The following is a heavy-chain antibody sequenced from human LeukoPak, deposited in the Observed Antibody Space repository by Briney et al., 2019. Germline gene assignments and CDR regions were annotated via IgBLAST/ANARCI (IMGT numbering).Heavy chain of an antibody. V-gene: IGHV3-21*01. D-gene: IGHD5-12*01. CDR1: GFTFSSYS. CDR2: ISSSSSYI. J-gene: IGHJ4*02. Sequence: PGGSLRLSCAASGFTFSSYSMNWVRQAPGKGLEWVSSISSSSSYIYYADSVKGRFTISRDNSKNTLYLQMNSLRAEDTAVYYCARDPALPRYSGYDPNFDYWGQGTLVTVSS. CDR3: ARDPALPRYSGYDPNFDY.